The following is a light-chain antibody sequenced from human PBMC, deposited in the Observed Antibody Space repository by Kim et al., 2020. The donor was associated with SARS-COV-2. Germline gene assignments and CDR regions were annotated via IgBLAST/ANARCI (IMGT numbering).Light chain of an antibody. Sequence: PGRRFTFSCPGSTSNIGGHPVNWYQQVPGTAPKRLIFSNNQRPSGVPDRFAGSKSGTSTSLASSGLQSEDEGDDYCGAWDDSLNWVFGGGTQMNVL. CDR2: SNN. CDR1: TSNIGGHP. V-gene: IGLV1-44*01. J-gene: IGLJ3*02. CDR3: GAWDDSLNWV.